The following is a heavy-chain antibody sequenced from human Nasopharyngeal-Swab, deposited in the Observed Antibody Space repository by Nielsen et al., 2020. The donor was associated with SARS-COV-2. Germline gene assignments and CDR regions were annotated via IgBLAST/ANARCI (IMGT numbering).Heavy chain of an antibody. Sequence: GESLKISCAASGFTFSSYSMNWVRQAPGKGLEWVSSISSSSSYIYYADSVEGRFTISRDNAKNSLYLQMNSLRAEDTAVYYCARYIIAARPLYYYYGMDVWGQGTTVTVSS. CDR1: GFTFSSYS. V-gene: IGHV3-21*01. D-gene: IGHD6-6*01. CDR3: ARYIIAARPLYYYYGMDV. CDR2: ISSSSSYI. J-gene: IGHJ6*02.